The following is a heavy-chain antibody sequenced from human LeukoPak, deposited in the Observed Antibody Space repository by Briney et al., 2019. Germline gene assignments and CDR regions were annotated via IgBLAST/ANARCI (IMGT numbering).Heavy chain of an antibody. CDR3: ARVAGYLPTRWFDP. CDR2: INYTGST. V-gene: IGHV4-34*01. Sequence: SETLSLTCAVYGGSFSGFYWSWIRRVPGKGLEWIGEINYTGSTSYNPSLKSRVIISVDTSQNRFFLLLTSVTAADTAVYYCARVAGYLPTRWFDPWGQGTHVTVSS. D-gene: IGHD6-25*01. CDR1: GGSFSGFY. J-gene: IGHJ5*02.